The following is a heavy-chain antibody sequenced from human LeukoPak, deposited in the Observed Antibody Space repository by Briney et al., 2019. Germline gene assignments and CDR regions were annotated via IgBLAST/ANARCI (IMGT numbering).Heavy chain of an antibody. Sequence: GGSLRLSCAASGFSFSSFGMHWVRQAPGKGLERVAFIRFDGSDKSSAASLKGRFTISRDNSKNTLYLQMNSLTTEDTAVYYCAKDTKIEYNTGHADSWGQGTLVTVAS. J-gene: IGHJ4*02. CDR1: GFSFSSFG. D-gene: IGHD1-14*01. CDR3: AKDTKIEYNTGHADS. V-gene: IGHV3-30*02. CDR2: IRFDGSDK.